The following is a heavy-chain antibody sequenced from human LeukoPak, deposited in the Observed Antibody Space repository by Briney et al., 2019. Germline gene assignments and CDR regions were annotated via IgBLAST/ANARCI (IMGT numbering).Heavy chain of an antibody. V-gene: IGHV4-34*01. CDR1: GESLNGHY. CDR2: GNDSGGT. D-gene: IGHD1-14*01. Sequence: SETLSLTCAVYGESLNGHYWSWIRQSPGKGLEWIGEGNDSGGTKYNPSLKSRVTVSIDTSRNQFSLKLSSLTAADTAVYYCATTDGREPFWGQGTLVTVSS. CDR3: ATTDGREPF. J-gene: IGHJ4*02.